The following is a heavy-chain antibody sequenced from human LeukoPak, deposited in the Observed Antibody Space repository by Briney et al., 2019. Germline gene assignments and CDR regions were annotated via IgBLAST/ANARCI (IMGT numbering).Heavy chain of an antibody. CDR1: GFTFSSYS. J-gene: IGHJ4*02. D-gene: IGHD1-26*01. Sequence: GGSLRLSCAASGFTFSSYSMNWVRQAPGKGLEWVSYISSSSSTIYYADSVKGRFTISRDNAKNSLYLQMNSLRAEDTAVYCCARDSGSYSGSYWGQGTLVTVSS. CDR2: ISSSSSTI. CDR3: ARDSGSYSGSY. V-gene: IGHV3-48*01.